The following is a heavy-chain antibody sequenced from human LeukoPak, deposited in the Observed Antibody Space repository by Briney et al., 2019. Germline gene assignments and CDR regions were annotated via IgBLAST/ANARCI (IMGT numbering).Heavy chain of an antibody. CDR2: ISYDGSNK. J-gene: IGHJ6*04. D-gene: IGHD2-2*01. CDR1: GFTFSSYA. V-gene: IGHV3-30*04. Sequence: GGSLRLSCAASGFTFSSYAMHWVRQAPGKGLEWVAVISYDGSNKYYADSVKGRFTISRDNSKNTLYLQMNSLRAEDTAVYYCARDRDECSSTSCSFYYYYGMDVWGKGTTVTVSS. CDR3: ARDRDECSSTSCSFYYYYGMDV.